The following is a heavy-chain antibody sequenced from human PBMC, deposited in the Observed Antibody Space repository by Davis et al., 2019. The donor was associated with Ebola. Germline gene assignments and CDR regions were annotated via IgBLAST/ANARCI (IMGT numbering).Heavy chain of an antibody. D-gene: IGHD1-1*01. J-gene: IGHJ4*02. V-gene: IGHV3-23*01. CDR3: ARHWKCKH. Sequence: SVRGRFTISRDDSKNPVFLQMNSLRAEDTAIYYCARHWKCKHWGQGTLVTVSS.